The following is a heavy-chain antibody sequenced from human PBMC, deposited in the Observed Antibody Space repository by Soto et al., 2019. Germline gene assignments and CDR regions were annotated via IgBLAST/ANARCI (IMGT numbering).Heavy chain of an antibody. CDR2: TSYDGSDK. J-gene: IGHJ1*01. V-gene: IGHV3-30*19. CDR3: ARWGTTGGLDV. Sequence: QVHLVESGGGVVQPGTSLRVSCVGSGFTFRSYVIHWVRQAPGKGLEWVALTSYDGSDKYYADSVRGRITISRDNSRKPVYLQLDSLRLEDTALYYCARWGTTGGLDVWGQGNRVSVSS. CDR1: GFTFRSYV. D-gene: IGHD3-16*01.